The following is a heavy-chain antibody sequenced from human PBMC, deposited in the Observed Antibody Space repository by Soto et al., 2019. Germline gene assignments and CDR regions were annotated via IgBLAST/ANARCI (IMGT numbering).Heavy chain of an antibody. D-gene: IGHD3-10*01. J-gene: IGHJ6*02. CDR3: AFGEESRYYYYGMDV. V-gene: IGHV3-48*01. Sequence: EVQLVESGGGLVQRGGSLRLSCAASGLTFSSYSMNWVRQAPGKGLEWVSYISSSSSTIYYADSVKGRFTISRDNAKNALYLQMNCLRAEDTAVYSCAFGEESRYYYYGMDVWGQGTTFTVSS. CDR1: GLTFSSYS. CDR2: ISSSSSTI.